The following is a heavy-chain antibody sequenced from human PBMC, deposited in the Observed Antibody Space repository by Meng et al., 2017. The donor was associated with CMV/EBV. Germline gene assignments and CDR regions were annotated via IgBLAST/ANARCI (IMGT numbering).Heavy chain of an antibody. Sequence: SCAASGFTFSAYYMSWIRQAPGKGLAWVSSLRSSGNTIFYAASVKGRFTISRAHARNSLYLQMNSLRAEDTAVYYCARSNYYGSGSYFAQPYSSYGLPVSG. CDR3: ARSNYYGSGSYFAQPYSSYGLPV. J-gene: IGHJ6*02. V-gene: IGHV3-11*04. CDR2: LRSSGNTI. CDR1: GFTFSAYY. D-gene: IGHD3-10*01.